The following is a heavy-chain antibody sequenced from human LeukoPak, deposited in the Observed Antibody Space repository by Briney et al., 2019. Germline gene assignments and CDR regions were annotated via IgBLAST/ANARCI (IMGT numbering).Heavy chain of an antibody. D-gene: IGHD2-21*02. V-gene: IGHV3-30*05. J-gene: IGHJ3*02. Sequence: GRSLRLSCAASGFMFRSYGMHWVRQAPGKGLEWVAVISYDGSNKYYADSVKGRFTISRDNSKNTLYLQMNSLRAEDTAVYYCARGSVPAETYCGGDCYDAFDIWGQGTMVTVSS. CDR1: GFMFRSYG. CDR2: ISYDGSNK. CDR3: ARGSVPAETYCGGDCYDAFDI.